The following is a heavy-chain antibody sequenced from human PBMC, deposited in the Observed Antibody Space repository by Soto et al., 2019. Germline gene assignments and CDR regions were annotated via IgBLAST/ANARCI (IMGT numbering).Heavy chain of an antibody. V-gene: IGHV3-23*01. D-gene: IGHD2-15*01. CDR1: GFTFTSYA. Sequence: EVQLLESGGGLVQPGGSLRLSCAASGFTFTSYAMIWVRQAPGKGLEWVSAISGSGGSTYYADSVKGRFTISRDNSKNTVYLQMNSLRAEDTAVYYCARVQCTGGSCFSSYYYYYGMDVCGQGTTVTVSS. CDR3: ARVQCTGGSCFSSYYYYYGMDV. J-gene: IGHJ6*02. CDR2: ISGSGGST.